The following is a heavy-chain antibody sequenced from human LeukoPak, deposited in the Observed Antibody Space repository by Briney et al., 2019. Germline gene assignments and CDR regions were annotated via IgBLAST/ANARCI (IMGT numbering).Heavy chain of an antibody. D-gene: IGHD4-23*01. CDR2: IYHSGST. CDR3: ARDYGGAIDY. J-gene: IGHJ4*02. Sequence: SETLSLTCAVSGGSISSGGYSWSWIRQPPGKGLEWIGYIYHSGSTYYNPSLKSRVTISVDRSKKQFSLKLSSVTAADTAVYYCARDYGGAIDYWGQGTLVTVSS. CDR1: GGSISSGGYS. V-gene: IGHV4-30-2*01.